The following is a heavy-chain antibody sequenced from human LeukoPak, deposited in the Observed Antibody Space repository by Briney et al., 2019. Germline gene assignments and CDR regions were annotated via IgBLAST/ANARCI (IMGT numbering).Heavy chain of an antibody. J-gene: IGHJ4*02. V-gene: IGHV4-34*01. CDR2: INHSGST. CDR3: AGMVRGVIIKYDY. CDR1: GGSFSGYY. D-gene: IGHD3-10*01. Sequence: SETLSLTCAVYGGSFSGYYWSWIRQPPGKGLEWIGEINHSGSTNYNPSLKSRVTISVDTSKNQFSLKLSYVTAADTAVYYCAGMVRGVIIKYDYWGQGTLVTVSS.